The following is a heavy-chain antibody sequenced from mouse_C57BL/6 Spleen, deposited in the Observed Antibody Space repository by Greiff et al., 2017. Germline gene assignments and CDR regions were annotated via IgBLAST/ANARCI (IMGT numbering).Heavy chain of an antibody. CDR1: GYTFTSYW. CDR2: IDPSDSET. J-gene: IGHJ3*01. Sequence: QVQLKQPGAELVRPGSSVKLSCKASGYTFTSYWLHWVKQRPIQGLEWIGNIDPSDSETHYNQKFKDKATLTVDKSSSTAYMQLSSLTSEDSAVYYCARGGYDYDETEFAYWGQGTLVTVSA. D-gene: IGHD2-4*01. CDR3: ARGGYDYDETEFAY. V-gene: IGHV1-52*01.